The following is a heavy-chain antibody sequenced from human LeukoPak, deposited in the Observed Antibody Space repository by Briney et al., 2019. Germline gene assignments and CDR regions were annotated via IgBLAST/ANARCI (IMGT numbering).Heavy chain of an antibody. D-gene: IGHD3-22*01. V-gene: IGHV3-15*07. CDR3: ATDFYDTT. J-gene: IGHJ5*02. Sequence: GGSLRLSCATSGFTFSNAWMNWVRQAPGKGLEWVGRIRSNSDGGTIDYAAPVKGRFALSRDDSKNTLYLQMNSLQTEDTAEYYCATDFYDTTWGQGTLVTVSS. CDR1: GFTFSNAW. CDR2: IRSNSDGGTI.